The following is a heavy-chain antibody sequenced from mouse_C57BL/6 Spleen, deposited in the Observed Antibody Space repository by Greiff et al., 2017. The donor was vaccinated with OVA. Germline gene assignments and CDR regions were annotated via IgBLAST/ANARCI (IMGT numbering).Heavy chain of an antibody. Sequence: QVQLQQPGAELVRPGSSVKLSCKASGYTFTSYWMHWVKQRPIQGLEWIGNIDPSDSATHYNQKFKDKATLTVDKSSSTAYMQLSSLTSGDSAVYYGARGGYYGEFAYWGQGTLVTVSA. CDR2: IDPSDSAT. V-gene: IGHV1-52*01. CDR1: GYTFTSYW. J-gene: IGHJ3*01. CDR3: ARGGYYGEFAY. D-gene: IGHD1-1*02.